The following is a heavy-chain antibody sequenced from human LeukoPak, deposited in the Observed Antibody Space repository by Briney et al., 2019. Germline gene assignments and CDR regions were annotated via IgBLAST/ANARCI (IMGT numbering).Heavy chain of an antibody. D-gene: IGHD6-19*01. V-gene: IGHV1-69*04. CDR1: GGTFSSYA. Sequence: GASVKVSCKASGGTFSSYAISWVRQAPGQGLEWMGRIIPILGIANYAQKFQGRVTITADKSTSTAYMELSSLRSEDTAVYYCAWIAVAGTFDYWGQGTLVTVSS. CDR3: AWIAVAGTFDY. J-gene: IGHJ4*02. CDR2: IIPILGIA.